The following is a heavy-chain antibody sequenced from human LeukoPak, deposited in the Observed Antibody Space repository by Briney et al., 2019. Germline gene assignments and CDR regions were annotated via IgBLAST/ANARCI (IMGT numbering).Heavy chain of an antibody. J-gene: IGHJ4*02. CDR1: GFTVSRNY. D-gene: IGHD6-6*01. CDR3: ARGSVDSSSSPFDY. Sequence: GGSLRLSCAVSGFTVSRNYMSWVRQAPGKGLEWVSVIYSDGTTYYSDSVKGRFTLSRDDSKNTLYLQINRLRAEDTAVYYCARGSVDSSSSPFDYWGQGTLVTVSS. CDR2: IYSDGTT. V-gene: IGHV3-66*01.